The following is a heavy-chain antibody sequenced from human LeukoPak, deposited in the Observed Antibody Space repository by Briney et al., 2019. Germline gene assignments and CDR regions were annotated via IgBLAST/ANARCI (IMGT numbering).Heavy chain of an antibody. J-gene: IGHJ4*02. D-gene: IGHD4-17*01. CDR1: GFTFSSYS. Sequence: PRGSLRLSCAASGFTFSSYSMNWVRQAPGKGLEWVSSISSSSNYIYYADSVKGRFTISRDNSKNTLYLQMNSLRAEDTAVYYCARDDYGETFDYWGQGTLVTVSS. V-gene: IGHV3-21*04. CDR3: ARDDYGETFDY. CDR2: ISSSSNYI.